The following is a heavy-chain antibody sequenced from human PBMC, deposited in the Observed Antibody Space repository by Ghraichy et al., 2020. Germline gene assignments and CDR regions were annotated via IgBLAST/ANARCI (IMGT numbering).Heavy chain of an antibody. CDR2: ISWDGGST. CDR1: GFTFDDYT. D-gene: IGHD6-19*01. J-gene: IGHJ3*02. Sequence: GESLNISCAASGFTFDDYTMHWVRQAPGKGLEWVSLISWDGGSTYYADSVKGRFTISRDNSKNSLYLQMNSLRTEDTALYYCARDQESSGWEGDDAFDIWGQGTMVTVSS. V-gene: IGHV3-43*01. CDR3: ARDQESSGWEGDDAFDI.